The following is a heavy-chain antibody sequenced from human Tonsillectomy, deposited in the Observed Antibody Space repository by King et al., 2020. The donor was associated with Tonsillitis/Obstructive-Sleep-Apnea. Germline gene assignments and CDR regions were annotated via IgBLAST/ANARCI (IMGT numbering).Heavy chain of an antibody. CDR3: AKDPWDFWSGFFDY. J-gene: IGHJ4*02. CDR1: GFTFSSYG. D-gene: IGHD3-3*01. CDR2: ISYDGSNK. Sequence: VQLVESGGGVVQPGRSLRLSCAASGFTFSSYGMHWVRQAPGKGLEWVAVISYDGSNKYCVDSVKGRFTISRDNSKNTMFLQMNSLRAEDTAVYYCAKDPWDFWSGFFDYWGQGTLVTVSS. V-gene: IGHV3-30*18.